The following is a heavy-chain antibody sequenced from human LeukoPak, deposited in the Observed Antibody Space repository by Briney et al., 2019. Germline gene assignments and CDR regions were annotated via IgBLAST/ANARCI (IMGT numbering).Heavy chain of an antibody. CDR1: GXSISSYY. J-gene: IGHJ4*02. CDR2: ISYSGNT. D-gene: IGHD5-12*01. V-gene: IGHV4-59*08. Sequence: PSETLSLTCTVSGXSISSYYWSWIRQPPGKGLEWIGYISYSGNTDYNPSLKSRVTISVDTSKNQFSLKLTSVTAADTAVYYCARQGGYIAPLALWGQGTLVTVSA. CDR3: ARQGGYIAPLAL.